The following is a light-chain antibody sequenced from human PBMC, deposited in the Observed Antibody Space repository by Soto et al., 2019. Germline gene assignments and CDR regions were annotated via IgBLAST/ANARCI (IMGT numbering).Light chain of an antibody. CDR3: SSYTTRSTYV. CDR2: EVT. V-gene: IGLV2-14*01. CDR1: SSDVGRFNF. Sequence: QSVLTQTAYVSGSPGQSITISCTGTSSDVGRFNFVSWFQQHPGKAPKLLIYEVTKRTSGVSNRFSGSKSGNTASLTISGLQTEDEADYYCSSYTTRSTYVFGTGTKVTVL. J-gene: IGLJ1*01.